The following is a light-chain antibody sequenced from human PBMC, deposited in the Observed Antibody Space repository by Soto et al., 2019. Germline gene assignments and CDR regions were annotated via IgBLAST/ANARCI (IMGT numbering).Light chain of an antibody. CDR2: EVS. CDR1: SSDVGGYNY. CDR3: SSYTTSNTLV. J-gene: IGLJ1*01. V-gene: IGLV2-14*01. Sequence: QSALTQPASVSGSPGQSITISCTGASSDVGGYNYVSWYQHHPGKAPKLLIYEVSTRPSGVSSRFFGSKSGHTASLTISGLQDEDEADYYCSSYTTSNTLVFGSGTKLTVL.